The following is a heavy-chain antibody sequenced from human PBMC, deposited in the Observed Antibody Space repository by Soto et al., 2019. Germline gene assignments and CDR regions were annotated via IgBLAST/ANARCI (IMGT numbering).Heavy chain of an antibody. V-gene: IGHV4-30-2*01. Sequence: LSLTCAVSGGSISSGGYSWSWIRQPPGKGLEWIGYIYHSGSTYYNPSLKSRVTISVDRSKNQFSLKLSSVTAADTAVYYCARGVDSSVPEYFQHWGQGTLVTVSS. CDR3: ARGVDSSVPEYFQH. CDR2: IYHSGST. CDR1: GGSISSGGYS. J-gene: IGHJ1*01. D-gene: IGHD3-22*01.